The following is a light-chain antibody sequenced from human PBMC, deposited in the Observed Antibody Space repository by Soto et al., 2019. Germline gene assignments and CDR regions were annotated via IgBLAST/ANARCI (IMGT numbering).Light chain of an antibody. J-gene: IGKJ5*01. CDR1: KSVSSN. V-gene: IGKV3-15*01. CDR2: GAS. Sequence: EIVMTQSPATLSVSPGERATLSARPSKSVSSNLAWYQQKPGQAPRLLIYGASTRATGIPARFSGSGSGTEFTLTISSLQSEDFAVYYCQQYNNWPRTFGQGTRLEIK. CDR3: QQYNNWPRT.